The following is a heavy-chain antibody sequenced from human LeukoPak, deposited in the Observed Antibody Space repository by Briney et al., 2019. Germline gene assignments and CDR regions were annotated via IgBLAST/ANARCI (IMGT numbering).Heavy chain of an antibody. CDR1: GYTFTGYY. Sequence: GASVKVSCKASGYTFTGYYMYWVRQATGQGLEWMGWMNPNSGNTGYAQKFQGRVTITRNTSISTAYMELSSLRSEDTAVYYCARRYCSSTSCYPRAYWFDPWGQGTLVTVSS. CDR3: ARRYCSSTSCYPRAYWFDP. D-gene: IGHD2-2*01. V-gene: IGHV1-8*03. CDR2: MNPNSGNT. J-gene: IGHJ5*02.